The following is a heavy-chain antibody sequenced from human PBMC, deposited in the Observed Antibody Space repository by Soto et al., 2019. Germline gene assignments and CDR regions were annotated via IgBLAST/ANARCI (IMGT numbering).Heavy chain of an antibody. V-gene: IGHV3-48*03. D-gene: IGHD6-13*01. CDR3: VRFGGAAAGPGDY. CDR1: DFTFSGYE. CDR2: ISSSGTTI. J-gene: IGHJ4*01. Sequence: EVPLVESGGGLVQPGGSLRLSCVASDFTFSGYEMNWVRQAPGKGLEWVSYISSSGTTIYYSDSVKGRFTISRDNAKKSLFLQMNSLRAEDTALYYCVRFGGAAAGPGDYWGHGTLVTVSS.